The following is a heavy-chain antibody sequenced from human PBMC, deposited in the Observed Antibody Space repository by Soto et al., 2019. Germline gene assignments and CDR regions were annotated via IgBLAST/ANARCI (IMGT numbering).Heavy chain of an antibody. CDR3: AKGLTAMVTGFGDY. CDR1: GFTFDDYA. V-gene: IGHV3-9*01. D-gene: IGHD5-18*01. CDR2: ISWNSGSI. J-gene: IGHJ4*02. Sequence: GGSLRLSCAASGFTFDDYAMHWVRQAPGKGLEWVSGISWNSGSIGYADSVKGRFTISRDNAKNSLYLQMNSLRAEDTALYYCAKGLTAMVTGFGDYWGQGTLVTVSS.